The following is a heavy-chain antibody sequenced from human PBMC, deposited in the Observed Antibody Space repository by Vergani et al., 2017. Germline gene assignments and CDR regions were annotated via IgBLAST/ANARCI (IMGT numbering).Heavy chain of an antibody. Sequence: VQLHESGPGLVIPSETLSLTCAVSGYSVNNDHYYWNWFRQAPKKALEWIGFIDNTGNDYYKQSLESRVQISVYTSKNQFSRKLHSVSVADTAVYFCSRLRMRRWADDSWGQGTLVTVSS. J-gene: IGHJ4*02. V-gene: IGHV4-30-4*01. CDR1: GYSVNNDHYY. CDR2: IDNTGND. CDR3: SRLRMRRWADDS. D-gene: IGHD4-23*01.